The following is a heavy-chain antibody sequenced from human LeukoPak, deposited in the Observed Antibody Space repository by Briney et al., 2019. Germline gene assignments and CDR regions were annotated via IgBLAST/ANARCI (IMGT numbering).Heavy chain of an antibody. V-gene: IGHV4-39*07. Sequence: KPSETLSLTCNVSGDSISRSSQYWGWIRQPPGKGLEWIGSIVHSGSSNYNPFLKSRVTMSVDTSKNQFSLKLTSVTAADTAVYYCVRDLAGSNYGDYWGQGTLVTVSS. CDR2: IVHSGSS. D-gene: IGHD4-11*01. J-gene: IGHJ4*02. CDR1: GDSISRSSQY. CDR3: VRDLAGSNYGDY.